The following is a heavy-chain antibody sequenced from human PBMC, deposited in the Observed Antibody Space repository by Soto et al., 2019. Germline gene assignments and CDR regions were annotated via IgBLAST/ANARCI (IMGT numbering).Heavy chain of an antibody. CDR3: AHRHDSSGYYYVAFDI. Sequence: RTLVDPPQTLPLTCTFSGFSLSTSRVGVGCVRQPPGKALEWLALIYWDDDKRYSPSLKSRLTITKDTSKNQVVHTMTNRDPVDTATYYCAHRHDSSGYYYVAFDIWGQGTMVSVSS. D-gene: IGHD3-22*01. V-gene: IGHV2-5*02. CDR1: GFSLSTSRVG. CDR2: IYWDDDK. J-gene: IGHJ3*02.